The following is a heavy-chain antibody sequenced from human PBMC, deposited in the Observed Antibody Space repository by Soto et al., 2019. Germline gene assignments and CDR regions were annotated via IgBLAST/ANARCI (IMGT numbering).Heavy chain of an antibody. V-gene: IGHV3-23*01. CDR3: AKDQRVGYYGYCMYV. CDR2: ISGSGGST. CDR1: GFTFSSYA. Sequence: EVQLLASGGGLVQPGGSLRLSCAASGFTFSSYAMSWVRPAPGKGLEWVSAISGSGGSTYYADSVKGRFTISRDNSKNPLYLQMNSLRAEDTAVYYCAKDQRVGYYGYCMYVWGQGTTVNVSS. J-gene: IGHJ6*02.